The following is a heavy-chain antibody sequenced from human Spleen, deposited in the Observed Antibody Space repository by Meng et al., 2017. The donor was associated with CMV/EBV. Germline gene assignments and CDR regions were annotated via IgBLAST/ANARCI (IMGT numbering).Heavy chain of an antibody. Sequence: GGSLRLSCAASGFTFSSYTMHWVRQAPGKGLQWVAIISSDGTTRSYADSVKGRFTISRDNSKNTVYLQMNSLRAEDTAVYYCARDRGSSIDYWGQGTLVTVSS. CDR1: GFTFSSYT. CDR3: ARDRGSSIDY. CDR2: ISSDGTTR. V-gene: IGHV3-30*07. D-gene: IGHD1-26*01. J-gene: IGHJ4*02.